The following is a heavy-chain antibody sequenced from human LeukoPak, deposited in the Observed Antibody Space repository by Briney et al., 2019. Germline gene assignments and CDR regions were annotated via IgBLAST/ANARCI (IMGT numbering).Heavy chain of an antibody. Sequence: ASVKVSCKASGYAFTGYYMHWVRQAPGQGLEWMGWINPNSGGTNYAQKFQGRVTMTRDTSISTAYMELSRLRSDDTAVYYCASPSGSYEQEVCDYWGQGTLVTVSS. CDR3: ASPSGSYEQEVCDY. V-gene: IGHV1-2*02. J-gene: IGHJ4*02. D-gene: IGHD1-26*01. CDR2: INPNSGGT. CDR1: GYAFTGYY.